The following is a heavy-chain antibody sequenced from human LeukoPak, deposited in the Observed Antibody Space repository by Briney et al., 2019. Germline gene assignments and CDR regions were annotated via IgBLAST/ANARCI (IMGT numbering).Heavy chain of an antibody. Sequence: ASVKVSCKASGYTFTDYYVHWVRRAPGQGFEWMGWMNPNSGGTDYARKFQGRVTMTRDTSISTAYMELSRLTSDDTAVYYCARRWEHGAFDIWGQGTMVTVSS. CDR1: GYTFTDYY. J-gene: IGHJ3*02. V-gene: IGHV1-2*02. CDR3: ARRWEHGAFDI. D-gene: IGHD1-26*01. CDR2: MNPNSGGT.